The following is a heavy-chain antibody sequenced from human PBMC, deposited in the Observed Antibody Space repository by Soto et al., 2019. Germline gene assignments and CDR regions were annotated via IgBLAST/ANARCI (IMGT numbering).Heavy chain of an antibody. CDR1: GGSITSGHW. V-gene: IGHV4-4*02. J-gene: IGHJ4*02. Sequence: QVQLQESGPGLVQPSETLSLTCAVSGGSITSGHWWSWVRQTPGKGLEWIGEIYHGGTTDYNPSLKGRVTMSVDKSQNQFSLKLKSVTAADTAVYYCAREGAYFDSWSGYFGPGYFDKWGQGILVTVSS. CDR3: AREGAYFDSWSGYFGPGYFDK. CDR2: IYHGGTT. D-gene: IGHD3-3*01.